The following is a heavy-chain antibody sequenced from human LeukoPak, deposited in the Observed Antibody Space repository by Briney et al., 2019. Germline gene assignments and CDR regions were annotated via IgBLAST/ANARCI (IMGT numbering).Heavy chain of an antibody. CDR1: GFTFDDYA. Sequence: GGSLRLSCAASGFTFDDYAMHWVRQAPGKGLEWVSGISWNSGSIGYADSVKGRFTISRDNAKNSLYLQMNSLRAEDTAVYYCAKTHAYYYDSSGYYYWGQGTLVTVSS. J-gene: IGHJ4*02. V-gene: IGHV3-9*01. CDR2: ISWNSGSI. CDR3: AKTHAYYYDSSGYYY. D-gene: IGHD3-22*01.